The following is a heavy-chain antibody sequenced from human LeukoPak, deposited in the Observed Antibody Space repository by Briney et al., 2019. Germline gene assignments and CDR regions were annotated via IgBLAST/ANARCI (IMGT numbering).Heavy chain of an antibody. CDR1: GYTFTSYG. Sequence: ASVKVSCKASGYTFTSYGISWVRQAPGQGLERMGWISAYNGNTNYAQKLQGRVTMTTDTSTSTAYMELRSLRSDDTAVYYCARFTTRWFGELLYYYYGMDVWGKGTTVTVSS. J-gene: IGHJ6*04. CDR3: ARFTTRWFGELLYYYYGMDV. V-gene: IGHV1-18*04. D-gene: IGHD3-10*01. CDR2: ISAYNGNT.